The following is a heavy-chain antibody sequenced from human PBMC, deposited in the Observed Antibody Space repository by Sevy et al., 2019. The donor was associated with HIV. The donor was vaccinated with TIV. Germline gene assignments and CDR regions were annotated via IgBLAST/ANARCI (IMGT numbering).Heavy chain of an antibody. J-gene: IGHJ6*03. Sequence: TLSLTCTVSGGSISSGSYYWSWIRQPAGKGLEWIGRIYTSGSTNYNPSLKSRVTISVDTSKNQFSLKLSSVTAADTAVYYCARDFYSSGWYGTYYYYMDVWGKGTTVTVSS. D-gene: IGHD6-19*01. CDR1: GGSISSGSYY. V-gene: IGHV4-61*02. CDR2: IYTSGST. CDR3: ARDFYSSGWYGTYYYYMDV.